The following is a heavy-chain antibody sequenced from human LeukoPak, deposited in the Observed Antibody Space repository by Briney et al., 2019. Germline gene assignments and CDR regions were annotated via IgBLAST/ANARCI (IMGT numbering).Heavy chain of an antibody. CDR1: GFTFSTYG. J-gene: IGHJ4*02. D-gene: IGHD3-10*01. V-gene: IGHV3-23*01. CDR2: IGGSGVST. Sequence: GGTLRLSCAAAGFTFSTYGMTWVRQAPGKGLEWVSAIGGSGVSTYYADSVKGRFTISRDNSKNSLYLQMNSLRAEDTAVYYCARGGSGSYFIDYWGQGTLVTVSS. CDR3: ARGGSGSYFIDY.